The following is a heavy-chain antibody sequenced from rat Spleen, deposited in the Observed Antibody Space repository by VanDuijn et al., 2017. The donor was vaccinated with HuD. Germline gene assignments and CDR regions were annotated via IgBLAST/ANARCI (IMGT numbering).Heavy chain of an antibody. CDR1: GFSLTNYG. J-gene: IGHJ4*01. Sequence: QVQLKESGPGLVQPSQTLSLTCTVSGFSLTNYGVIWVRQSPGKGLEWMGIIWGDGNTDYNSALKSRLSITRDTSKSQVLLKMNSLQPEDTGTYYCARHLREASGVMDAWGQGASVTVSS. CDR2: IWGDGNT. CDR3: ARHLREASGVMDA. D-gene: IGHD4-3*01. V-gene: IGHV2S75*01.